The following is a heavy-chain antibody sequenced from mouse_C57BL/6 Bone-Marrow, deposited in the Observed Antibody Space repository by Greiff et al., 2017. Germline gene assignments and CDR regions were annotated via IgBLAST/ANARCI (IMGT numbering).Heavy chain of an antibody. Sequence: EVKLMESGGGLVKPGGSLKLSCAASGFTFSSYAMSWVRQTPEKRLEWVATISDGGSYTYYPDNVKGRFTISRDNAKNTLYLQMSHLKSEDTAMYYCARDWDGYYGFYFDYWGQGTTLTVSS. J-gene: IGHJ2*01. D-gene: IGHD2-3*01. CDR3: ARDWDGYYGFYFDY. CDR2: ISDGGSYT. V-gene: IGHV5-4*01. CDR1: GFTFSSYA.